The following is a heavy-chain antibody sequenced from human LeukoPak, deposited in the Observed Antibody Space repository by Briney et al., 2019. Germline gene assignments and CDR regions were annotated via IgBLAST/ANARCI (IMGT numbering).Heavy chain of an antibody. Sequence: PSETLSLTCTISGDSTNTYFWSWIRQPPGKGLEWFGYFYYTGTTNYNPSLKSRVTISVDTSKNQFSLKVNSVTAADTGVYYCASKSTDHGELRFDYWGQGTLVTVSS. CDR1: GDSTNTYF. V-gene: IGHV4-59*01. CDR2: FYYTGTT. D-gene: IGHD4-17*01. J-gene: IGHJ4*02. CDR3: ASKSTDHGELRFDY.